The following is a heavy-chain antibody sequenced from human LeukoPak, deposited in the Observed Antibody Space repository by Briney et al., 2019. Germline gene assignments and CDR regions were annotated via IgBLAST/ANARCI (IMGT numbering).Heavy chain of an antibody. Sequence: SETLSLTCTVSGGSISSYYWSWFRQPPGKGLEWIGYIYYSGSTNYNPSLKSRVTISVDTSKNQFSLKLSSVTAADTAVYYCAGAGPGDYFDYWGQGTLVTVSS. V-gene: IGHV4-59*01. CDR3: AGAGPGDYFDY. J-gene: IGHJ4*02. CDR2: IYYSGST. CDR1: GGSISSYY.